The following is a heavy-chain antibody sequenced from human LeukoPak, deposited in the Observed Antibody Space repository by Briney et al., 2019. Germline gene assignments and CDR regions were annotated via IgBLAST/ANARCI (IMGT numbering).Heavy chain of an antibody. CDR2: INPNSGGT. V-gene: IGHV1-2*02. Sequence: GASVKVSCKASGYTFTGYYMHWVRQAPGQGLEWMGWINPNSGGTNYAQKFQGRVTMTRDTSISTAYMELSRLRSDDTAVYYCARDHDFWSGYYAFDIWGQGTMVTVSS. CDR3: ARDHDFWSGYYAFDI. J-gene: IGHJ3*02. CDR1: GYTFTGYY. D-gene: IGHD3-3*01.